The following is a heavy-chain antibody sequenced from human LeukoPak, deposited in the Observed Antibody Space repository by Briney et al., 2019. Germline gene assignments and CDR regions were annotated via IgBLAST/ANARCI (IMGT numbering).Heavy chain of an antibody. CDR3: ARHGAGGWTQNFDY. CDR1: GYTFTSYD. CDR2: MNPNSGNT. J-gene: IGHJ4*02. D-gene: IGHD6-19*01. Sequence: ASVKVSCKASGYTFTSYDINWVRQATGQGLEWMGWMNPNSGNTGYAQKFQGRVTITRNTSISTAYMELSSLRSEDTAVYYCARHGAGGWTQNFDYWGQGTLVTVSS. V-gene: IGHV1-8*03.